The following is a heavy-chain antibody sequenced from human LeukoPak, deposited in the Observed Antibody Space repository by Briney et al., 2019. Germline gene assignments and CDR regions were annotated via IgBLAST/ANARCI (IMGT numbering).Heavy chain of an antibody. CDR3: VRGQGWFDP. Sequence: PSETLSLTCAVYGGSFSGYYWSWIRQPPGKGLEWIGSISYSGSTNYNPSLKSRVTTSVDTSKNQFSLKLSSVTAADTAVYYCVRGQGWFDPWGQGTLVTVSS. J-gene: IGHJ5*02. CDR1: GGSFSGYY. V-gene: IGHV4-59*01. CDR2: ISYSGST.